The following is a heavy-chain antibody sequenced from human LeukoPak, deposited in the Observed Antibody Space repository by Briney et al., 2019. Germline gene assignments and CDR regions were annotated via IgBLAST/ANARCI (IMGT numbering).Heavy chain of an antibody. D-gene: IGHD6-13*01. CDR2: IIPLFGTA. CDR3: ARELQYGYSSSGYYYMDV. Sequence: GASVKVSCKASVGTFGSYAISWVRQAPGQGLEWMGGIIPLFGTANYAQKFQGRVTITADESTSTAYMELSSLRSEDTAVYYCARELQYGYSSSGYYYMDVWGKGTTVTVSS. CDR1: VGTFGSYA. V-gene: IGHV1-69*13. J-gene: IGHJ6*03.